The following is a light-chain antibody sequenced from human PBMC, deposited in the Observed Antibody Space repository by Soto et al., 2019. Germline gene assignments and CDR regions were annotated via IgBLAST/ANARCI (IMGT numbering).Light chain of an antibody. CDR1: STNIGAGYG. J-gene: IGLJ2*01. Sequence: QSVLTQPPSVSGAPGQRVSISCTGSSTNIGAGYGVHWYQQRPGTAPKLLIIGNTIRPSGVPDRFSGSKSGNTASLTVSGLQVEDEADYYCSSFEASNNLLFGGGTKVTVL. V-gene: IGLV1-40*01. CDR3: SSFEASNNLL. CDR2: GNT.